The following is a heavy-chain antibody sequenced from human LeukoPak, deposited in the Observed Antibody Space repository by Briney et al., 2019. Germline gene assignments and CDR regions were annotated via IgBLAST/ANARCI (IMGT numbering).Heavy chain of an antibody. CDR2: ISHDGSDK. CDR1: GFTFSTYA. D-gene: IGHD3-3*01. CDR3: AKSLLTDTYYDFWSGYVFDY. J-gene: IGHJ4*02. Sequence: GGSLRLSCEASGFTFSTYAMHWVRQAPGKGLEWVALISHDGSDKNYADSVKGRFTISRDNSKNTLYLQMNSLRAEDTAVYYCAKSLLTDTYYDFWSGYVFDYWGQGTLVTVSS. V-gene: IGHV3-30*18.